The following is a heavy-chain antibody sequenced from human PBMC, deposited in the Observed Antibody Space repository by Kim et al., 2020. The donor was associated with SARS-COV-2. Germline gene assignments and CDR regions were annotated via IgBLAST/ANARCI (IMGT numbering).Heavy chain of an antibody. CDR3: ARDGYCRGADCYEVGY. CDR2: ITYDGSSR. J-gene: IGHJ4*02. D-gene: IGHD2-21*02. Sequence: GGSLRLSCAASGFTFSSHGMHWVRQAPGKGLEWVAFITYDGSSRYYADSVKGRFTISRDNSKNTLYLQINTLRPEDTAMFYCARDGYCRGADCYEVGYWGQGTLVTVS. V-gene: IGHV3-30*02. CDR1: GFTFSSHG.